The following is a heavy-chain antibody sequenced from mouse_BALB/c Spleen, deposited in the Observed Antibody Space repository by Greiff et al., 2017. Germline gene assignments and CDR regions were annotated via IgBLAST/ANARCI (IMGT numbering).Heavy chain of an antibody. CDR1: GYTFTSYW. CDR3: TRRMITTWYFDV. Sequence: QVQLQQPGAELVRPGASVKLSCKASGYTFTSYWINWVKQRPGQGLEWIGNIYPSDSYTNYNQKFKDKATLTVDKSSSTAYMQLSSPTSEDSAVYYCTRRMITTWYFDVWGAGTTVTVSS. J-gene: IGHJ1*01. V-gene: IGHV1-69*02. CDR2: IYPSDSYT. D-gene: IGHD2-4*01.